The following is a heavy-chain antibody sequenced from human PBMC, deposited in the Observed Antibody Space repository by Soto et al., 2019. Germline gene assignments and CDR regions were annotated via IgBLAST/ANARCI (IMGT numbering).Heavy chain of an antibody. CDR2: ISSSSSYI. Sequence: PGGSLRLSCAVSGSTFSSYSMNWVLQAPGKGLEWVSSISSSSSYIYYADSVKGRFTISRDNAKNSLHLQMNSLRAEDTAVYYCARDHRIVVAPFCPDYWGQGTLVTVSS. CDR3: ARDHRIVVAPFCPDY. D-gene: IGHD2-15*01. V-gene: IGHV3-21*01. CDR1: GSTFSSYS. J-gene: IGHJ4*02.